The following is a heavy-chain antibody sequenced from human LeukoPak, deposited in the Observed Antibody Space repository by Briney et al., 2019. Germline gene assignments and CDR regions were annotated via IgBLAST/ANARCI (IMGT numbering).Heavy chain of an antibody. D-gene: IGHD3-16*01. V-gene: IGHV3-21*06. CDR3: GRAFPPLRTSSAGDL. CDR2: ISGRSSHT. Sequence: GGSLRLSCSASGFTFSDYDMNWIRQAPGKELEWISAISGRSSHTYYGDSVKGRFSISRDNAKNLLYLQMNGLGAEDTAVYYCGRAFPPLRTSSAGDLWAQGTLVTVSS. J-gene: IGHJ4*02. CDR1: GFTFSDYD.